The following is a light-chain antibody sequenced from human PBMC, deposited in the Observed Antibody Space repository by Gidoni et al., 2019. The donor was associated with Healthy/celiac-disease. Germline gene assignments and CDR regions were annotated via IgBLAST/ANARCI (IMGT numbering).Light chain of an antibody. CDR1: QSVSSSY. J-gene: IGKJ2*04. Sequence: DIVLTQSPGTLPLSPRERATLSCRASQSVSSSYVAWYQQKSVQAPRLIIYGASSRATGIPDRISGSGSGTDFTLTISRLEPEDFAVYYCQQYGSSMCSFGQGTKLEIK. V-gene: IGKV3-20*01. CDR2: GAS. CDR3: QQYGSSMCS.